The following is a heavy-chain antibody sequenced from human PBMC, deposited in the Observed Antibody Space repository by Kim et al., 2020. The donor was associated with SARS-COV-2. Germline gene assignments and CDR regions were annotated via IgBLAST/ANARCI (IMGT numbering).Heavy chain of an antibody. J-gene: IGHJ4*02. CDR3: AREPYYYSSSP. D-gene: IGHD3-3*01. V-gene: IGHV3-11*01. CDR2: ISGDGSTI. Sequence: GGSLRLSCAASGFTFSDLYMSWVRQAPGKGLEWVSYISGDGSTIRYADSVRGRFTVSRDNAKSSLYLQMNSLRAEDTAVYYCAREPYYYSSSPWGQGTLVIVSS. CDR1: GFTFSDLY.